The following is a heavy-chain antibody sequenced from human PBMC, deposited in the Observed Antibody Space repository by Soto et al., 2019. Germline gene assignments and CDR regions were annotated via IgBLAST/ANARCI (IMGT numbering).Heavy chain of an antibody. J-gene: IGHJ5*02. V-gene: IGHV3-11*01. D-gene: IGHD3-3*01. CDR3: ASVMNPKSRYDFWSGYPPAA. CDR2: ISSSGSTI. CDR1: GVPFSDYY. Sequence: GGSLSLSSAASGVPFSDYYMSWIRQAPGKGLEWVSYISSSGSTIYYADSVKGRFTISRDNAKNSLYLQMNSLRAEDTAVYYCASVMNPKSRYDFWSGYPPAAWGQGTLVTVSS.